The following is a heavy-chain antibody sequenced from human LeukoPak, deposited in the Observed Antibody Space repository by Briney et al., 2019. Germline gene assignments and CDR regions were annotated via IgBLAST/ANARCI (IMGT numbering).Heavy chain of an antibody. CDR2: IYNSGTT. V-gene: IGHV4-4*07. Sequence: SETLSLTCSVSGVSISSYYWSWVRQTAGKGLEWIGRIYNSGTTNYNPSLNSRVTMSIDTSKNQFSLKLTSVTAADTGVYYCARTGGYDYHIDHWGQGTQVTVSS. CDR1: GVSISSYY. J-gene: IGHJ4*02. CDR3: ARTGGYDYHIDH. D-gene: IGHD5-12*01.